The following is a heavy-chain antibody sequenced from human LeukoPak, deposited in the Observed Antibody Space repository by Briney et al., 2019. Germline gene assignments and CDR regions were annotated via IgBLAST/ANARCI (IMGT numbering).Heavy chain of an antibody. J-gene: IGHJ5*02. Sequence: GGSLRLSCAVSGFTFSSYTMNWVRQAPGKGLEWVSSITGSSTYIYYADSVKGRFTISRDNAKNSLYMQMNNLGAEDTAVYYCARDLTVTSTCWFDLWGQGTLVTVSS. CDR2: ITGSSTYI. CDR3: ARDLTVTSTCWFDL. D-gene: IGHD4-11*01. CDR1: GFTFSSYT. V-gene: IGHV3-21*01.